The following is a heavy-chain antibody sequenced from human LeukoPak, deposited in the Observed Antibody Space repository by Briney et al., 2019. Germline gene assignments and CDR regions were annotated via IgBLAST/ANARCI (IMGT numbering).Heavy chain of an antibody. V-gene: IGHV3-30*18. D-gene: IGHD2-2*02. J-gene: IGHJ3*02. CDR3: AKEETYNAFDI. CDR2: TSYDGSDK. Sequence: PGGSLRLSCAASGFTFSSYGMHWVRQAPGKGLEWVAVTSYDGSDKCYADSVKGRFTISRDNSKNTLYLQMSSLRAEDTAVYYCAKEETYNAFDIWGQGTMVTVSS. CDR1: GFTFSSYG.